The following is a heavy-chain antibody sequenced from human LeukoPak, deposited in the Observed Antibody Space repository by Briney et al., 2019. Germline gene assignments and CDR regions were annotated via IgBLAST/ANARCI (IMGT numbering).Heavy chain of an antibody. V-gene: IGHV4-39*01. Sequence: SETLSLTCTVSGGSISSSSYYWRWIRQPPGKGPEWIGSIYYSGSTYYNPSLKSRVTISVDTSKNQFSLKLSSVTAADTAVYYCATHWRGSSGSYHDAFDIWGQGTMVTVSS. J-gene: IGHJ3*02. CDR3: ATHWRGSSGSYHDAFDI. CDR2: IYYSGST. D-gene: IGHD1-26*01. CDR1: GGSISSSSYY.